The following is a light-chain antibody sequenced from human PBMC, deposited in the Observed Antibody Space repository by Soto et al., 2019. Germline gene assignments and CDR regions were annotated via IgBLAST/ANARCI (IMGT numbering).Light chain of an antibody. CDR2: LGS. CDR3: LQALQTPYT. V-gene: IGKV2-28*01. CDR1: QSLLHSNGYNY. Sequence: DIVMTQSPLSLPVTPGEPASISCRSSQSLLHSNGYNYLDWYLQKPGQSPQLLIYLGSNRASGVPDRFNGSGSGTDYTLKFSSVEAEDVGVYYCLQALQTPYTFGQGTKLEIK. J-gene: IGKJ2*01.